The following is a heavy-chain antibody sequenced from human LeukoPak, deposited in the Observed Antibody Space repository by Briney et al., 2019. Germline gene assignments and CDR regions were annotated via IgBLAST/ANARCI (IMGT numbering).Heavy chain of an antibody. J-gene: IGHJ3*02. CDR3: ARGQWELPGAFDI. Sequence: PSETLSLTCTVSGGSISSHYWSWIRQPPGKGLEWIGYIYYSGSTNYNPSLKSRVTISVDTSKNQFSLKLSSVTAADTAVYYCARGQWELPGAFDIWGQGTMVTVSS. CDR2: IYYSGST. CDR1: GGSISSHY. D-gene: IGHD1-26*01. V-gene: IGHV4-59*11.